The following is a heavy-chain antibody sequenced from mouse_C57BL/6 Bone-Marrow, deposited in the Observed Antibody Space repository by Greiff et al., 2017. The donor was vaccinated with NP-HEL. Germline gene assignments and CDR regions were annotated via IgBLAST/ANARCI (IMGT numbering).Heavy chain of an antibody. CDR1: GYAFSSYW. CDR2: IYPGDGDT. CDR3: ARYYYGSRPYWYFDV. J-gene: IGHJ1*03. D-gene: IGHD1-1*01. V-gene: IGHV1-80*01. Sequence: QVQLQQSGAELVKPGASVKISCKASGYAFSSYWMNWVKQRPGKGLEWIGQIYPGDGDTNYNGKFKGKATLTADKSSSTAYMQLSSLTSEDSAVYFGARYYYGSRPYWYFDVWGTGTTVTVSS.